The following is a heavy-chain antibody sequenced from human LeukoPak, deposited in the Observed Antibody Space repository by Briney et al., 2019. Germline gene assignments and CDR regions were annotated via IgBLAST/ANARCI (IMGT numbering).Heavy chain of an antibody. J-gene: IGHJ4*02. CDR1: GFTFSSYG. D-gene: IGHD6-13*01. V-gene: IGHV3-33*01. CDR2: IWYDGSNK. Sequence: GRSLGLSCAASGFTFSSYGMHWVRQAPGKGLEWVAVIWYDGSNKYYADSVKGRFTISRDNSKNTLYLQMNSLRAEDTAVYYCARERIAAAGIFDYWGQGTLVTVSS. CDR3: ARERIAAAGIFDY.